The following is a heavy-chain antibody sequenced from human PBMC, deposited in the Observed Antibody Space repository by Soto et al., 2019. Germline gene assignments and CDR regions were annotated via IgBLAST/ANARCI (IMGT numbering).Heavy chain of an antibody. CDR2: IIPLFGTP. Sequence: QVQLVQSGAEVKKPGSSVKVSCKASGGIFSTYAISWLRQAPGQGLEWMGGIIPLFGTPNYAQRVQGRVNITADESTSPAYMELSRLRSEDTAVYYCARDRDDYGSGNYYNRIDFWGQGTLVTVSS. CDR1: GGIFSTYA. V-gene: IGHV1-69*01. J-gene: IGHJ4*02. CDR3: ARDRDDYGSGNYYNRIDF. D-gene: IGHD3-10*01.